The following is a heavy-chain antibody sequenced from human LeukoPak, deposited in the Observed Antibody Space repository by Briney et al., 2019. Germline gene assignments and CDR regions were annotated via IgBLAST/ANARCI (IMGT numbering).Heavy chain of an antibody. V-gene: IGHV1-69*05. Sequence: SVKVSCKASGYTFTGYYMHWVRQAPGQGLEWMGGIIPIFGTTNYAQKFQGRVTITTDESTSTAYMELSSLRSEDTAVYYCARGYCSSTSCYSWIDYWGQGTLVTVSS. D-gene: IGHD2-2*01. CDR1: GYTFTGYY. CDR3: ARGYCSSTSCYSWIDY. J-gene: IGHJ4*02. CDR2: IIPIFGTT.